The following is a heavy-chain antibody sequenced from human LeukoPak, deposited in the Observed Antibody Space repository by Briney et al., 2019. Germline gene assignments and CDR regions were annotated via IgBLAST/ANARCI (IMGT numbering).Heavy chain of an antibody. D-gene: IGHD2-15*01. CDR2: MYYIETSS. CDR1: GGSISSCY. Sequence: SETLSLTCTVSGGSISSCYWSWIRQSPGKGLEYIGYMYYIETSSNYNPSLKSRVTISVDTSKNQFSLKLSSVTAADTAVYYCARRYCSGSSCYFDSWGQGTLVTVSS. CDR3: ARRYCSGSSCYFDS. J-gene: IGHJ4*02. V-gene: IGHV4-59*08.